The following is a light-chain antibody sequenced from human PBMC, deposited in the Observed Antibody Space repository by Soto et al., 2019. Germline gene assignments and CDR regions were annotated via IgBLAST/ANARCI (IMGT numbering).Light chain of an antibody. CDR3: ATWDIALSAGV. J-gene: IGLJ3*02. Sequence: QSVLTQRPSMSAAPGQMVAISCSGTSSNIGDNSVSWYQHFPGTAPKVLIYDNNRRPSGIPDRFSGSKSGTSATLTIIGLQTGDEADYYCATWDIALSAGVFGGGTKLTVL. CDR2: DNN. V-gene: IGLV1-51*01. CDR1: SSNIGDNS.